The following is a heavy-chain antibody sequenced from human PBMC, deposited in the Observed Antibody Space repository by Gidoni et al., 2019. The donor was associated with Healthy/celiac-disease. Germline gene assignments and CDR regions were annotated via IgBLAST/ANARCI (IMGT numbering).Heavy chain of an antibody. CDR2: IKQDGSEK. V-gene: IGHV3-7*01. Sequence: EVQLVESGGGLVQPGGSLRLPWAASGFPFCSYWMSWVRQAPGKGLEWVANIKQDGSEKYYVDSVKGRFTISRDNAKNSLYLQMNSLRAEDTAVYYCARDLPSITIFGVVMDYFDYWGQGTLVTVSS. CDR1: GFPFCSYW. D-gene: IGHD3-3*01. J-gene: IGHJ4*02. CDR3: ARDLPSITIFGVVMDYFDY.